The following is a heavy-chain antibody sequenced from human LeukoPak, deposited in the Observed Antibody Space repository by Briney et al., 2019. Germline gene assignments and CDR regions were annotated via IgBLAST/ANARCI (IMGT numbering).Heavy chain of an antibody. CDR3: ARHGDDSSGYTGYYFDY. J-gene: IGHJ4*02. Sequence: NPSETLSLTCTVSGGSISSYYWSWIRQPPGKGLEWIGYIHYTGSTNYNPSLKSRVTISVDRSKNQFSLKLSSVTAADTAMYYCARHGDDSSGYTGYYFDYWGQGTLVTVSS. D-gene: IGHD3-22*01. CDR2: IHYTGST. CDR1: GGSISSYY. V-gene: IGHV4-59*08.